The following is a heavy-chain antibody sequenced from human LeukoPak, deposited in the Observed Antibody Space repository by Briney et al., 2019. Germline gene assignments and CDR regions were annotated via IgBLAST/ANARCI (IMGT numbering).Heavy chain of an antibody. CDR1: GFTFSSYV. J-gene: IGHJ5*02. D-gene: IGHD4-17*01. V-gene: IGHV3-7*01. CDR2: IKQDGSEK. CDR3: ARDGGDYDWFDP. Sequence: PGRSLRLSCAASGFTFSSYVMHWVCQAPGKGLEWVANIKQDGSEKYYVDSVKGRFTISRDNAKNSLYLQMNSLRAEDTAVYYCARDGGDYDWFDPWGQGTLVTVSS.